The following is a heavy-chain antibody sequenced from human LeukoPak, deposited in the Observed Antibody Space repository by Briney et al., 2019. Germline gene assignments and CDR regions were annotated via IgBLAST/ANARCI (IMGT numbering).Heavy chain of an antibody. CDR3: ARGLTNDYSNLDYFDY. D-gene: IGHD4-11*01. Sequence: GGSLRLSCAASGFTFSSYSMNWVRQAPGKGLEWVSSISSSSSYIYYADSVKGRFTISRDNAKNSLYLQMNSLRAEDTAVYYCARGLTNDYSNLDYFDYWGQGTLVTVSS. CDR2: ISSSSSYI. J-gene: IGHJ4*02. V-gene: IGHV3-21*01. CDR1: GFTFSSYS.